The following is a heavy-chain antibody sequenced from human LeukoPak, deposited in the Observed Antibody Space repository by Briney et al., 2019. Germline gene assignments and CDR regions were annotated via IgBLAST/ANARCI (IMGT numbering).Heavy chain of an antibody. CDR2: LYNTETT. J-gene: IGHJ3*02. Sequence: SETLSLTCSVSGGSISRSSYYWGWIRQPPGKGLEWIGSLYNTETTYYNPSLKSRVTISVDTSKNQFSLKLSSVTAADTAVYYCARLSRPNYYDSSGRVDAFDIWGQGTMVTVSS. V-gene: IGHV4-39*07. CDR1: GGSISRSSYY. D-gene: IGHD3-22*01. CDR3: ARLSRPNYYDSSGRVDAFDI.